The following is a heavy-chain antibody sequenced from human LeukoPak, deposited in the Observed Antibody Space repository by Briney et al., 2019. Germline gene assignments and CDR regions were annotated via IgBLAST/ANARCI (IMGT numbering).Heavy chain of an antibody. J-gene: IGHJ4*02. V-gene: IGHV3-23*01. CDR1: GFTFSSYA. Sequence: GGSLRLSCAASGFTFSSYAMTWVRQAPGKGLEWVSLISGSGGSTYYADSVKGRFTISRDNSKNTLYLQMNSLRAEDTAVYYCAKGVPTLYYYDSSGLFDYWGQGTLVTVSS. CDR3: AKGVPTLYYYDSSGLFDY. D-gene: IGHD3-22*01. CDR2: ISGSGGST.